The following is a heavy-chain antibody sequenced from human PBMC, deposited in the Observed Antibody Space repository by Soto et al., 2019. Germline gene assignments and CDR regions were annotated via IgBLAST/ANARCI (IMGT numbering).Heavy chain of an antibody. CDR2: ISSSSSYI. CDR3: ARLQIDGYNGVVG. J-gene: IGHJ4*02. D-gene: IGHD5-12*01. Sequence: GGSLRLSCAASGFTFSSYSMNWVRQAPGKGLEWVSSISSSSSYIYYADSVKGRFTISRDNAKNSLYLQMNSLRAEDTAVYYCARLQIDGYNGVVGWGQGTMVTVSS. CDR1: GFTFSSYS. V-gene: IGHV3-21*01.